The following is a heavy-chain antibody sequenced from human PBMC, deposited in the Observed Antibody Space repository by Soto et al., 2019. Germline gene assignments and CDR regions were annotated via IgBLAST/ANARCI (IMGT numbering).Heavy chain of an antibody. CDR3: AKSLGASGIMSY. V-gene: IGHV3-30*18. CDR2: ISYDGSNK. CDR1: GFTFSSYG. J-gene: IGHJ4*02. Sequence: LRLSCAASGFTFSSYGMQWVRHAPGKGLEWVAVISYDGSNKYYADSVKGRFTISRDNSKNTLYLQMNSLRAEDTAVYYCAKSLGASGIMSYWGQGTLVTVSS. D-gene: IGHD3-16*01.